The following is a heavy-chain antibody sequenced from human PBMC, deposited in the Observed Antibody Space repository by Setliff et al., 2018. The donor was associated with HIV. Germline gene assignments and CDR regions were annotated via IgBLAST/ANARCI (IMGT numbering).Heavy chain of an antibody. V-gene: IGHV3-7*03. Sequence: GGSLRLSCAASGFTFINYWMTWVRQAPGKGLEWVANRNQDGSEQNFVDSVTGRFTISRDNAKDSLYVQMNSLRVDDTAVYYCVRGKNWLDPWGHGTLVTVSS. CDR3: VRGKNWLDP. CDR2: RNQDGSEQ. J-gene: IGHJ5*02. CDR1: GFTFINYW.